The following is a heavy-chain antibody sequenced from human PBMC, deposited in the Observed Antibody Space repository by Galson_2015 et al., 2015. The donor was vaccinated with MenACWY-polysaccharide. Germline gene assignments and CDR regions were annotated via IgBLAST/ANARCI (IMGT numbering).Heavy chain of an antibody. V-gene: IGHV3-74*01. CDR1: GFSFSIYF. CDR2: INPDGSNP. J-gene: IGHJ6*02. D-gene: IGHD6-19*01. Sequence: SLRLSCAASGFSFSIYFMHWVRQAPGKVWVSCINPDGSNPIYAASVTGRFTVSRDNAKHTLYLQLSSLRAEDTGVYYCVRGSSGWKGMDVWGQGTTVTVSS. CDR3: VRGSSGWKGMDV.